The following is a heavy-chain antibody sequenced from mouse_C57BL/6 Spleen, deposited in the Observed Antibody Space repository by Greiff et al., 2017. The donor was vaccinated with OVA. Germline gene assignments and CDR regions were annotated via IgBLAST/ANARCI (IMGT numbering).Heavy chain of an antibody. J-gene: IGHJ3*01. V-gene: IGHV1-26*01. CDR2: IIPNNGGT. CDR3: ARWEGDRAY. D-gene: IGHD3-3*01. Sequence: EVQLQQSGPELVKPGASVKISCKASGYTFTDYYMNWVKQSHGKSLEWIGDIIPNNGGTSYTQKLKGKATLTVDKSSSTAYMELRSLTSEESAVYCCARWEGDRAYWGQGTLVTVSA. CDR1: GYTFTDYY.